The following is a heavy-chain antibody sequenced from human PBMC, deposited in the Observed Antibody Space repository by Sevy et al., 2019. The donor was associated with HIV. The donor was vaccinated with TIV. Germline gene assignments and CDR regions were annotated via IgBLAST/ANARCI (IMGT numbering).Heavy chain of an antibody. CDR2: IHQSGST. D-gene: IGHD3-22*01. CDR1: GYSISTGYY. CDR3: ARRTYYSDSTAYYFDY. Sequence: SETLSLTCTVSGYSISTGYYWGWIRQPPGKGLEWIGNIHQSGSTYYNPSLKSRITISVDTSKNQFSLNLISVTAADAAVYYWARRTYYSDSTAYYFDYWGQGTLVTVSS. J-gene: IGHJ4*02. V-gene: IGHV4-38-2*02.